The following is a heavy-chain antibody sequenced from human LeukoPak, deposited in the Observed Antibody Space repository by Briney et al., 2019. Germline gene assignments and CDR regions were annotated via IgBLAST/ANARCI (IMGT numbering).Heavy chain of an antibody. D-gene: IGHD2-2*01. V-gene: IGHV1-69*13. CDR3: ATSGYCSSTSCSPLGDY. CDR1: GGTFSSYA. Sequence: SVKVSCKASGGTFSSYAISWVRQAPGQGLEWMGGIIPIFGTANYAQKFQGRVTITADESTSTAYMGLSSLRSEDTAVYYCATSGYCSSTSCSPLGDYWGQGTLVTVSS. J-gene: IGHJ4*02. CDR2: IIPIFGTA.